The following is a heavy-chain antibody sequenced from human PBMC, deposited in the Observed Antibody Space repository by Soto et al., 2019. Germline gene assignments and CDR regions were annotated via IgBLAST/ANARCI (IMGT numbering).Heavy chain of an antibody. CDR3: VGLYGSRPDY. CDR1: GGTFSSYA. V-gene: IGHV1-69*05. Sequence: ASVKVSCKASGGTFSSYAISWVRQAPGQGLEWMGGIIPIFGTANYAQKFQGRVTITTDKSTSTAYMELSSLRSEDTAVYYCVGLYGSRPDYWGQGTLVTVSS. D-gene: IGHD2-8*01. J-gene: IGHJ4*02. CDR2: IIPIFGTA.